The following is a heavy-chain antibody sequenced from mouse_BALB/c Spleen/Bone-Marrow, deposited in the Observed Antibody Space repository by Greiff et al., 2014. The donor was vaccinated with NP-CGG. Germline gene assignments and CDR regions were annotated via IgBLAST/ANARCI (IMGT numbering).Heavy chain of an antibody. CDR2: IDPSDSET. D-gene: IGHD1-2*01. CDR3: APHYYGYAWFAY. Sequence: VQLQQSGPQLVRPGASVKISCKASGYSTSSYWMHWVKQRPGQGLEWIGMIDPSDSETRLNQKFKDKATLTVDKSSSTAYMQLNSPTSEDSAVYYCAPHYYGYAWFAYWGQGTLVTVSA. J-gene: IGHJ3*01. V-gene: IGHV1-74*01. CDR1: GYSTSSYW.